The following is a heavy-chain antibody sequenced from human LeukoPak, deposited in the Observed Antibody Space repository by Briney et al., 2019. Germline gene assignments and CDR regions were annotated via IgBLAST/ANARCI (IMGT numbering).Heavy chain of an antibody. J-gene: IGHJ4*02. D-gene: IGHD1-26*01. CDR2: IYHSGST. Sequence: PSETLSLTCTVSGGSISSGGYYWSWIRQPPGKGLEWIGYIYHSGSTYYNPSLKSRVTISVDRSKNQFSLKLSSVTAADTAVYYCALSGSYPFFFSDWGQGTLVTVSS. CDR1: GGSISSGGYY. CDR3: ALSGSYPFFFSD. V-gene: IGHV4-30-2*01.